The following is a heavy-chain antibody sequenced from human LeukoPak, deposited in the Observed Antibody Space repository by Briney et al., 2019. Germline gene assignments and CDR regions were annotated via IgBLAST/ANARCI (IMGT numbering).Heavy chain of an antibody. CDR1: GFIFNNYA. Sequence: GGSLRLSCAGSGFIFNNYAMHWVRQPPGKGLEWVSGISWNSGTIDYADSVRGRFTISRDNSKNTLYLQMNSLRAEDTAVYYCAKDQVCWFFIWDYWGQGPLVTVSA. CDR3: AKDQVCWFFIWDY. V-gene: IGHV3-9*01. D-gene: IGHD3-9*01. CDR2: ISWNSGTI. J-gene: IGHJ4*02.